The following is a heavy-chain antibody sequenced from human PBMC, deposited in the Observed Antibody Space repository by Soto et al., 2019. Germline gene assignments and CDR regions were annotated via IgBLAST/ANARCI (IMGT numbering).Heavy chain of an antibody. D-gene: IGHD2-2*01. Sequence: GASVKVSCKASGGTFSSYAISWVRQAPGQGLEWMGGIIPIFGTANYAQKFQGRVTITADESTSTAYMELSSLRSEDTAVYYCATPELYCSSTSCYGLYYYYGMDVWGQGTTVTVSS. CDR1: GGTFSSYA. J-gene: IGHJ6*02. V-gene: IGHV1-69*13. CDR2: IIPIFGTA. CDR3: ATPELYCSSTSCYGLYYYYGMDV.